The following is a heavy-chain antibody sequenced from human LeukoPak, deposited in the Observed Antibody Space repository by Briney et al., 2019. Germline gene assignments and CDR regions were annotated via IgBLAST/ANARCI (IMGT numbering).Heavy chain of an antibody. J-gene: IGHJ3*02. V-gene: IGHV3-30*02. CDR2: IQPDGNKE. CDR1: GYIFYG. CDR3: ATGYSYGPDAFDI. D-gene: IGHD5-18*01. Sequence: GGSLRLSCAASGYIFYGMHWVRQAPGKGLEWVGNIQPDGNKEYPVDSVKGRFTISRDNSKNTLYLQMNNLRAEDTAVYYCATGYSYGPDAFDIWGQGTMVTVSS.